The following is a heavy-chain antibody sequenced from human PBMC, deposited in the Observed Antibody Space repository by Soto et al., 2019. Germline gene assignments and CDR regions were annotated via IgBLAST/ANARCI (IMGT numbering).Heavy chain of an antibody. Sequence: QVQLVQSGAEVKKPGSSVKVSCKASGGTFSSYAISWVRQAPGQGLEWMGGIVPVFGTANYGRKFQGRGTITADESTSTAYMELSSLRSEDTAVYYCAREEHDYGGNSPFDYWGQGTLVTVSS. CDR3: AREEHDYGGNSPFDY. V-gene: IGHV1-69*01. CDR1: GGTFSSYA. D-gene: IGHD4-17*01. J-gene: IGHJ4*02. CDR2: IVPVFGTA.